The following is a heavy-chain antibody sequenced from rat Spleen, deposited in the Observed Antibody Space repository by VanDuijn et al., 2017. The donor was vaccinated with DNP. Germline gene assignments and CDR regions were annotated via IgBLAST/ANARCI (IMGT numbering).Heavy chain of an antibody. V-gene: IGHV2-6*01. J-gene: IGHJ4*01. D-gene: IGHD1-4*01. CDR1: GFSLTSYT. Sequence: QVQLKESGPGLVQPSQTLSLTCTVSGFSLTSYTVSWVRQPPGKGLEWIAAMSSGGSRYYNSGLKSRLSINMDTSKSQVFLKMNSLQTEDTATYYCARRDGYNGVFDYWGQGTSVTVSS. CDR2: MSSGGSR. CDR3: ARRDGYNGVFDY.